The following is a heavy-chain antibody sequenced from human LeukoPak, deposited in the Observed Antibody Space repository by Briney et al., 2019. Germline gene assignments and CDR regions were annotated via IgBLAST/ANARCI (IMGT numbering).Heavy chain of an antibody. J-gene: IGHJ6*03. V-gene: IGHV1-46*01. CDR1: GYIFTSYY. Sequence: ASVKVSCKASGYIFTSYYIHWVRQAPGQGLEWMGIINPSGGNTNYPQKFQGRVTMTRDTSTSTVYMELSSLRSDDTAVYYCARGGYCSSTSCFYYYYYMDVWGKGTTVTISS. CDR2: INPSGGNT. CDR3: ARGGYCSSTSCFYYYYYMDV. D-gene: IGHD2-2*03.